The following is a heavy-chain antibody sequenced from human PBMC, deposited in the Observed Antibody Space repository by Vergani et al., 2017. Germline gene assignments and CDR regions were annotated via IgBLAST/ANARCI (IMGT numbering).Heavy chain of an antibody. Sequence: EVQLVETGGGLIQPGGSLRLSCAASGFTVSSNYMSWVRQAPGKGLEWVSVIYSGGSTYYADSVKGRFTITRDNSKNTLYLQMNSLGAEDTAVYYWARVGWELLRAFDIWGQGTMVTVSS. CDR3: ARVGWELLRAFDI. D-gene: IGHD1-26*01. V-gene: IGHV3-53*02. CDR1: GFTVSSNY. CDR2: IYSGGST. J-gene: IGHJ3*02.